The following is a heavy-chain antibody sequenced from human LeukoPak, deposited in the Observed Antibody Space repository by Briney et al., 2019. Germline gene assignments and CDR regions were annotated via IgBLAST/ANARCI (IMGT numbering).Heavy chain of an antibody. CDR3: ARIGYYDSSGYYGSGYYYYMDV. CDR1: GGTFISYA. V-gene: IGHV1-69*05. Sequence: GASVKVSCKASGGTFISYAISWVRQAPGKGLEWMGGIIPIFGTANYAQKFQGRVTITTDESTSTAYTELSSLRSEDTAVYYCARIGYYDSSGYYGSGYYYYMDVWGKGTTVTVSS. D-gene: IGHD3-22*01. J-gene: IGHJ6*03. CDR2: IIPIFGTA.